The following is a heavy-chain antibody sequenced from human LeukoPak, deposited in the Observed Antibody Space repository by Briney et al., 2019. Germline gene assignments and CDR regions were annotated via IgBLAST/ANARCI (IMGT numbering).Heavy chain of an antibody. CDR1: GFTFDDYT. D-gene: IGHD5-24*01. Sequence: PGGSLRLSCAASGFTFDDYTMHWVRQAPGKGLEWVSLISWDGGSTYYADSVKGRFTISRDNSKNSLYLQMNSLRTEDTAWYYCAKDRGRWLQFDAFDIWGQGTMVTVSS. J-gene: IGHJ3*02. CDR3: AKDRGRWLQFDAFDI. CDR2: ISWDGGST. V-gene: IGHV3-43*01.